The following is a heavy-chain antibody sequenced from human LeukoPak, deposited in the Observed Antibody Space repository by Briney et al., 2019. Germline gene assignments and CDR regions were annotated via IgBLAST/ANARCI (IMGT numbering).Heavy chain of an antibody. D-gene: IGHD1-14*01. Sequence: GGSLRLSCAGSGFIFNNYAMHWVRQPPGKGLEWVSGISWNSGSIDYADSVKGRFTISRDNAKNSLYLQMNSLRVEDTAFYTSGPNPDSLHWGQGALVTVSS. J-gene: IGHJ4*02. CDR3: GPNPDSLH. V-gene: IGHV3-9*01. CDR2: ISWNSGSI. CDR1: GFIFNNYA.